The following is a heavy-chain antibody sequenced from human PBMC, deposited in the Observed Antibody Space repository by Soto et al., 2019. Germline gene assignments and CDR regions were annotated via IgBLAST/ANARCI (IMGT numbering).Heavy chain of an antibody. Sequence: EVQLLESGGGLVQPGGSLRLSCAASGFTFSAYAMGWVRQAPGKGLEWVSTIHGGGGATHYADSVKGRFTISRDDSKNTLYAQMNSQRAEDTAGYYCAKVEGHPLAYWYLDFWGRGTLVTVSS. CDR1: GFTFSAYA. CDR3: AKVEGHPLAYWYLDF. V-gene: IGHV3-23*01. CDR2: IHGGGGAT. J-gene: IGHJ2*01.